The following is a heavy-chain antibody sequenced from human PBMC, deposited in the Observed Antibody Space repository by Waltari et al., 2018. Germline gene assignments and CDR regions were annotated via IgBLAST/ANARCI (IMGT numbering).Heavy chain of an antibody. CDR1: GYTFTGYY. CDR3: ARSSGYFPIIDAFDI. J-gene: IGHJ3*02. V-gene: IGHV1-2*06. Sequence: QVQLVQSGAEVKKPGASVKVSCKASGYTFTGYYMHWVRQAPGQGLEWMGRINPNSGGTNYAQKFQGRVTMTRDTSISTAYMELSRLRSDDTAVYYCARSSGYFPIIDAFDIWGQGTMVTVSS. D-gene: IGHD3-22*01. CDR2: INPNSGGT.